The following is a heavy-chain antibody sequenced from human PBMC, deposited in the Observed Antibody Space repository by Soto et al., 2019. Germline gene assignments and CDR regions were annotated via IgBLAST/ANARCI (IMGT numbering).Heavy chain of an antibody. D-gene: IGHD6-13*01. CDR1: GGSISSGGYY. CDR2: IYYSGST. Sequence: QVQLQESGPGLVKPSQTLSLTCTVSGGSISSGGYYWSWIRQHPGKGLEWIGYIYYSGSTYYNPSLKSRVTIPVDTSKNQFSLKLSSVTAADTAVYYCARAGIAAAGDDALGWFDPWGQGTLVTVSS. CDR3: ARAGIAAAGDDALGWFDP. V-gene: IGHV4-31*03. J-gene: IGHJ5*02.